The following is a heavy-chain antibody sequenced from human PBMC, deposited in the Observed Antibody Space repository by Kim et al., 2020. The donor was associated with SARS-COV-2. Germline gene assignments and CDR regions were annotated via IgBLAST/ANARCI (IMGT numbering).Heavy chain of an antibody. CDR1: GFTLSNYA. V-gene: IGHV3-23*01. CDR2: IIGGGGNT. J-gene: IGHJ5*02. Sequence: GGSLRLSCAASGFTLSNYAVTWLRQTPGKGLECVSIIGGGGNTHYADSLVARFSISRDSSTNTVFLQMNSLRAEDTAVYYCARGGLTSGFDNWCQGTLVT. CDR3: ARGGLTSGFDN. D-gene: IGHD3-3*01.